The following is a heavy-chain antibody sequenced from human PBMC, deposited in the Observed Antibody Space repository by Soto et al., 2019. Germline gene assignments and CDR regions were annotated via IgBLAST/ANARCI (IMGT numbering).Heavy chain of an antibody. J-gene: IGHJ6*02. CDR2: INPNSGGT. CDR3: ARYLTEGYRTITGCYTVALYGMDV. Sequence: ASVKVSCKASGYNFSGYYLHWLRQAPGQGLEWMGWINPNSGGTNYAQKFQGRVTVTRDTPTSTAYMELSRLTSDDTAVYYCARYLTEGYRTITGCYTVALYGMDVWGQGTTVPVSS. D-gene: IGHD2-2*02. V-gene: IGHV1-2*02. CDR1: GYNFSGYY.